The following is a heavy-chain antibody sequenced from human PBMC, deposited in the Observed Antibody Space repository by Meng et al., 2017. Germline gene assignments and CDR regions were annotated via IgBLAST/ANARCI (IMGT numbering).Heavy chain of an antibody. CDR1: GGSVSSGSYY. J-gene: IGHJ4*02. CDR3: ARDCINRGPATGTIDY. Sequence: GSLRLSCTVSGGSVSSGSYYWGWIRQPPGKGLEWIGSIYYSGSTYYNPSLKSRVTISVDTSKNQFSLKLSSVTAADTAVYYCARDCINRGPATGTIDYWGQGTLVTVSS. V-gene: IGHV4-39*07. D-gene: IGHD1-1*01. CDR2: IYYSGST.